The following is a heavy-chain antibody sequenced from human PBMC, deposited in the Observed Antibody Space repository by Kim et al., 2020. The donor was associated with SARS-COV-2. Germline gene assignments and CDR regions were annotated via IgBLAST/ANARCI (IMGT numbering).Heavy chain of an antibody. V-gene: IGHV3-64D*06. Sequence: EKRRFTSSRDNSKSTLYLQMSSLRAEDTAVYYCVKGVVPAAMGANWFDPWGQGTLVTVSS. D-gene: IGHD2-2*01. CDR3: VKGVVPAAMGANWFDP. J-gene: IGHJ5*02.